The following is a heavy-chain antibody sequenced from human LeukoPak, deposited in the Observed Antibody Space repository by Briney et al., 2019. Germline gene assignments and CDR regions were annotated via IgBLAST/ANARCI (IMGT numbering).Heavy chain of an antibody. D-gene: IGHD3-10*01. J-gene: IGHJ1*01. CDR2: IYTGGST. CDR3: ARGDFGSPAEYFQH. CDR1: GGSISSGSYY. V-gene: IGHV4-61*02. Sequence: PSQTLSLTCTVSGGSISSGSYYWSWIRQPAGKGLEWIGRIYTGGSTNYNPSLKSRVTISVDTSKNQFSLKLSSVTAADTAVYYCARGDFGSPAEYFQHWGQGTLVTVSS.